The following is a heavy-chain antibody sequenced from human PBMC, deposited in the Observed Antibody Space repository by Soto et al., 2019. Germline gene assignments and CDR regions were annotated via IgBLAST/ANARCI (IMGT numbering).Heavy chain of an antibody. J-gene: IGHJ3*02. CDR1: GYTLTELS. Sequence: ASVKVSCKVSGYTLTELSMHWVRQAPGKGLEWMGGFDPEDGETIYAQKFQGRVTMTEDTSTDTAYMELSSLRSEDTAVYYCATGGVVVAARDAFDIWGQGTMVTVSS. CDR3: ATGGVVVAARDAFDI. CDR2: FDPEDGET. D-gene: IGHD2-15*01. V-gene: IGHV1-24*01.